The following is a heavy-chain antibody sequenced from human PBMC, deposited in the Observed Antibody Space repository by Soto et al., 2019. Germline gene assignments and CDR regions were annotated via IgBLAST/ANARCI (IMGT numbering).Heavy chain of an antibody. CDR2: IYHSGST. CDR1: GGSISSGGYS. CDR3: ARGRLNFDY. V-gene: IGHV4-30-2*01. Sequence: SETLSLTCAVSGGSISSGGYSWSWIRQPPGKGLEWIGYIYHSGSTYYNPSLKSRVTISVDRSKNQFSLRLGSVTAADTAVYYCARGRLNFDYWGQGTLVTVSS. J-gene: IGHJ4*02.